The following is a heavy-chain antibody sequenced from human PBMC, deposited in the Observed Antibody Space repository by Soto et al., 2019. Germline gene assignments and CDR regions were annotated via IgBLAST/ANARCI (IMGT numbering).Heavy chain of an antibody. Sequence: SETLSLTCTVSGGSISSGDYYWSWIRQPPGKGLEWIGYIYYSGSTYYNPSLKSRVTISVDTSKNQFSLKLSSVTAADTAVYYCARDRATVTTVKPRDHYFDYWGQGTLVTVSS. D-gene: IGHD4-17*01. J-gene: IGHJ4*02. CDR3: ARDRATVTTVKPRDHYFDY. V-gene: IGHV4-30-4*01. CDR2: IYYSGST. CDR1: GGSISSGDYY.